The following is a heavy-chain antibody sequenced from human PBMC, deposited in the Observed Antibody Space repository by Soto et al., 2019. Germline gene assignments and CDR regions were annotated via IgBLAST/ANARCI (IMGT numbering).Heavy chain of an antibody. D-gene: IGHD3-22*01. J-gene: IGHJ4*02. CDR3: ARHCYYDSSGYYAAY. Sequence: QVQLVQSGAEVKKPGASVKVSCKASGYTFTSYGISWVRQAPGQGLEWMGWISAYNGNTNYAQKLQGRVTMTTDTPTGTAYMELRSMRCDDTAVYNCARHCYYDSSGYYAAYWGQGTLVTVS. CDR1: GYTFTSYG. CDR2: ISAYNGNT. V-gene: IGHV1-18*04.